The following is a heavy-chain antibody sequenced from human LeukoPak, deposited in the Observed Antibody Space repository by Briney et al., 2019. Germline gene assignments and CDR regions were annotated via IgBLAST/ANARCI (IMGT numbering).Heavy chain of an antibody. V-gene: IGHV1-69*13. Sequence: GASVKVSCKASGGTFSSYAISWVRQAPGQGLEWMGGIIPIFGTANYAQKFQGRVTITADGSTSTVYMELSSLRSEDTAVYYCARVVAVAGTFDYWGQGTLVTVSS. J-gene: IGHJ4*02. CDR1: GGTFSSYA. CDR3: ARVVAVAGTFDY. D-gene: IGHD6-19*01. CDR2: IIPIFGTA.